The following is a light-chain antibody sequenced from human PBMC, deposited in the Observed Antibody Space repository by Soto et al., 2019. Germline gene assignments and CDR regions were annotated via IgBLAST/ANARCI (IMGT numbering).Light chain of an antibody. J-gene: IGKJ5*01. CDR1: QSVSSY. Sequence: EIVLTQSPATLSLSPGERATLSCRASQSVSSYLAWYQQKPGQAPRLLIYDASNRATGIPARFSGSGSGTDFTLTISSLEPEDVAVYYCQQRSNWPPWITFGQGTRLEIK. CDR3: QQRSNWPPWIT. CDR2: DAS. V-gene: IGKV3-11*01.